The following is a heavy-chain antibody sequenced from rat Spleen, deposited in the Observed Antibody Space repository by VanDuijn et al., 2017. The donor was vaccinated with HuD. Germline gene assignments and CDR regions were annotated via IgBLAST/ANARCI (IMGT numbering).Heavy chain of an antibody. CDR2: ISFDGGGNT. CDR1: GFIFSDYY. Sequence: EVHLVESGGGLVQPGRSMKLSCAASGFIFSDYYMAWVRQAPKKGLEWVASISFDGGGNTYYRDSVKGRLTISRENTKSTLYLQMDSLRSEDTATYYCTRRPASYYGYFDYWGQGVMVTVSS. CDR3: TRRPASYYGYFDY. V-gene: IGHV5-25*01. D-gene: IGHD1-7*01. J-gene: IGHJ2*01.